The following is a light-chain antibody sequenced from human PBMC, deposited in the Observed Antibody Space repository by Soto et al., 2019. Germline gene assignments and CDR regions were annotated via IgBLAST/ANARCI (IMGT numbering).Light chain of an antibody. Sequence: EIVLTQSPGTLSLSPGERATLSCRASQSVSSSYLAWYQQKPGQAPRLLIYGASSRATGIPDRFSGSGSGTDFTLTISRLEPEDFAVYYCQQFDSSPPGYTFSQGTKLEIK. CDR1: QSVSSSY. CDR2: GAS. J-gene: IGKJ2*01. V-gene: IGKV3-20*01. CDR3: QQFDSSPPGYT.